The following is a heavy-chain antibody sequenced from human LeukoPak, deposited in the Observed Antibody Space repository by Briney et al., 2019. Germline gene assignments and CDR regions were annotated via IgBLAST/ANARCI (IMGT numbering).Heavy chain of an antibody. J-gene: IGHJ4*02. Sequence: GGSLRFSCAASGFTFSSYAMTWVGQAPGKGLAGVSAISGSGGSTYYADSVKGRFTISRDNSKNTLYLKMNSLRAEDTAVYYCAKDSARYYDIMTGYHDYWGQGTLVTVSS. V-gene: IGHV3-23*01. CDR1: GFTFSSYA. D-gene: IGHD3-9*01. CDR2: ISGSGGST. CDR3: AKDSARYYDIMTGYHDY.